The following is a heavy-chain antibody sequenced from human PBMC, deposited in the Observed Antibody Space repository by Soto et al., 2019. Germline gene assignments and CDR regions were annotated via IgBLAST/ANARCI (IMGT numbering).Heavy chain of an antibody. CDR2: IYYSGST. V-gene: IGHV4-31*03. D-gene: IGHD2-2*01. J-gene: IGHJ3*02. CDR1: GGPISSGGYY. Sequence: SETLSLTCTVSGGPISSGGYYWSWIRQHPGKGLEWIGYIYYSGSTYYNPSLKSRVTISVDTSKNQFSLKLSSVTAADTAVYYCARDLVVPAAGGAFDIWGQGTMVTVSS. CDR3: ARDLVVPAAGGAFDI.